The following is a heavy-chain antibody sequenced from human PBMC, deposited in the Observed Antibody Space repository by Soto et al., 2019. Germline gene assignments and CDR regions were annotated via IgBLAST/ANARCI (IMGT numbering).Heavy chain of an antibody. CDR1: GYTFTSYD. J-gene: IGHJ6*03. CDR2: MNPNSGNT. CDR3: ARGQYQLPSNYYYMDV. V-gene: IGHV1-8*01. D-gene: IGHD2-2*01. Sequence: ASVKVSCTASGYTFTSYDINWVRLATGQGLEWMGWMNPNSGNTGYAQKFQGRVTMTRNTSISTAYMELSSLRSEDTAVYYCARGQYQLPSNYYYMDVWGKGTTVTVSS.